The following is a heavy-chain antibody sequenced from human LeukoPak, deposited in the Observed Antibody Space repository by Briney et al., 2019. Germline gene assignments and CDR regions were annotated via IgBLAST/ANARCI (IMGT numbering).Heavy chain of an antibody. D-gene: IGHD6-13*01. V-gene: IGHV4-34*01. CDR2: INHSGST. CDR3: ARLRGSSSYYYYYYMDV. J-gene: IGHJ6*03. Sequence: PSETLSLTCAVYGGSFSGYYWSWIRQPPGKGLEWIGEINHSGSTNYNPSLKSRVTISVDTSKNQFSLKLSSVTAADTAVYYCARLRGSSSYYYYYYMDVWGKGTTVTVSS. CDR1: GGSFSGYY.